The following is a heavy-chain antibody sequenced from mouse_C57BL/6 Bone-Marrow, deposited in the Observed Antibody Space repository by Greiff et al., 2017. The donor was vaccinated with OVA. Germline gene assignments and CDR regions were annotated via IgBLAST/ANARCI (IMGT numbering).Heavy chain of an antibody. J-gene: IGHJ1*03. CDR3: ARVVYGSSYGYFDV. CDR2: ISYDGSN. Sequence: EVQLQESGPGLVKPSQSLSLTCSVTGYSITSGYYWNWIRQFPGNKLEWMGYISYDGSNNYNPSLKNRISITRDTSKNQFFLKLNSVTTEDTATYYGARVVYGSSYGYFDVWGTGTTVTVSS. D-gene: IGHD1-1*01. CDR1: GYSITSGYY. V-gene: IGHV3-6*01.